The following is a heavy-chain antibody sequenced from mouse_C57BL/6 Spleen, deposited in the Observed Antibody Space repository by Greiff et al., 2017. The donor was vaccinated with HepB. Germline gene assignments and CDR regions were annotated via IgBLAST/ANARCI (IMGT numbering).Heavy chain of an antibody. J-gene: IGHJ4*01. CDR1: GYTFTSYW. CDR2: IDPSDSYT. Sequence: QVQLQQPGAELVKPGASVKLSCKASGYTFTSYWMQWVKQRPGQGLEWIGEIDPSDSYTNYNQKFKGKATLTVDTSSSTAYMQLSSLTSADSAVYYCARGYYGGYAMDYWGQGTSVTVSS. V-gene: IGHV1-50*01. D-gene: IGHD1-1*01. CDR3: ARGYYGGYAMDY.